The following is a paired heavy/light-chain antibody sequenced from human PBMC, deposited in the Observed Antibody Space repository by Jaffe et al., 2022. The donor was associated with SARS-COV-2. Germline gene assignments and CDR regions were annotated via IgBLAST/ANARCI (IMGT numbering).Heavy chain of an antibody. CDR2: VNSDGSTT. D-gene: IGHD3-16*01. CDR1: GFTLSSYW. Sequence: EVQLVESGGGLVQPGGSLRLSCAASGFTLSSYWMHWVRQAPGKGLMWVSHVNSDGSTTTYADSVKGRFTISGDNAKNTLFLQMNSLRAEDTAVYYCVRGGRHTSGAFDIWGQGTMVTVSS. V-gene: IGHV3-74*03. J-gene: IGHJ3*02. CDR3: VRGGRHTSGAFDI.
Light chain of an antibody. CDR1: SSDVGGYNY. J-gene: IGLJ2*01. V-gene: IGLV2-14*01. CDR3: SSYTTRSTVV. Sequence: QSALTQPASVSGSPGQSITISCTGTSSDVGGYNYVSWYQQHPGKAPKLMIYDVTNRPSGVSNRFSGSKSGNTASLTISGLQAEDESNYYCSSYTTRSTVVFGGGTKLTVL. CDR2: DVT.